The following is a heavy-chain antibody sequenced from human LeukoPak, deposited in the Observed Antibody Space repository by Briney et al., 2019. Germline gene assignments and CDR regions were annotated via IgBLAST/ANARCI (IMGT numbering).Heavy chain of an antibody. CDR2: IKSKTNGGTT. V-gene: IGHV3-15*01. J-gene: IGHJ5*02. D-gene: IGHD6-6*01. Sequence: PGGSLILSCAASGFTFSNAWMAWVRQAPGKGLEWVGRIKSKTNGGTTDYPAPVKGRFTVSRDDSKNTLYLQMNSLKIEDTAVYYCTTEYSSSYNWFNLWGQGTLVTVSS. CDR1: GFTFSNAW. CDR3: TTEYSSSYNWFNL.